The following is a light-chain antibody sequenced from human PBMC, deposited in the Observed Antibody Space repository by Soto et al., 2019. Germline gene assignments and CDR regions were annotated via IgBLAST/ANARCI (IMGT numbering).Light chain of an antibody. CDR2: DAS. J-gene: IGKJ1*01. CDR3: QQYKA. V-gene: IGKV1-5*01. Sequence: DIQMTQSPSTLSASVGDNITITCRASQSLSSYFAGYQQKPGRAPKLLIFDASSLERGVPSRFSGSGSGTEFRLTISNLQPDDFATYYCQQYKAFGQGTKVEIK. CDR1: QSLSSY.